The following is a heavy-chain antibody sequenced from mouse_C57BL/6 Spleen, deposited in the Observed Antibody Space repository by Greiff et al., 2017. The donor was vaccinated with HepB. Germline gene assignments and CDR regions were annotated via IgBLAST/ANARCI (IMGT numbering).Heavy chain of an antibody. CDR3: TATGDYYAMDY. Sequence: EVQLQESGGGLVQPGGSMKLSCVASGFTFSNYWMNWVRQSPEKGLEWVAQIRLKSDNYATHYAESVKGRFTISRDDSKSSVYLQMNNLRAEDTGIYYCTATGDYYAMDYWGQGTSVTVSS. CDR2: IRLKSDNYAT. V-gene: IGHV6-3*01. J-gene: IGHJ4*01. CDR1: GFTFSNYW.